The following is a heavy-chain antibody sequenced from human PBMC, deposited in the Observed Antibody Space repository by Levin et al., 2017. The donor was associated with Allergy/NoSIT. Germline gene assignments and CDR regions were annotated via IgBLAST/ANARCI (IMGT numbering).Heavy chain of an antibody. D-gene: IGHD7-27*01. J-gene: IGHJ4*02. V-gene: IGHV2-5*01. CDR3: AHRLGEGNTGGKFDY. CDR2: IYWTDDK. CDR1: GFSLSTSGEG. Sequence: SGPTLVKPTQTLTLTCTFSGFSLSTSGEGVGWIRQPPGRALEWLAVIYWTDDKRYSPSLKNRLTITKDTSKNQVVLTVTNMDLVDTATYYWAHRLGEGNTGGKFDYWGQGTLVNVSS.